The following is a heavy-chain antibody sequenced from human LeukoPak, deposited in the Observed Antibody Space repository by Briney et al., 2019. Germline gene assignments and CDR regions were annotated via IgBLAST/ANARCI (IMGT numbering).Heavy chain of an antibody. V-gene: IGHV5-51*01. CDR2: IYPGDSDT. CDR3: ARPGYCSGGSCYVVDY. D-gene: IGHD2-15*01. CDR1: GYSFTSYW. Sequence: GESLKISCKGSGYSFTSYWIGWVRQMPGKGLEWMGIIYPGDSDTRYSPSFQDQVTISADKSISTAYLQWSSLKASDTAMYYCARPGYCSGGSCYVVDYWGQGTLVTVSS. J-gene: IGHJ4*02.